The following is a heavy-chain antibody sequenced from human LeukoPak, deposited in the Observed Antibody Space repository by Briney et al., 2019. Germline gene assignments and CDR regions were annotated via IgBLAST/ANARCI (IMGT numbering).Heavy chain of an antibody. CDR2: VSESGSNR. V-gene: IGHV3-23*01. D-gene: IGHD6-13*01. J-gene: IGHJ6*02. CDR1: GFTFTRYV. CDR3: AKDTSSTWYGYYYYYGMDV. Sequence: GGSLRLSCVASGFTFTRYVMSWVRQAPGKGLEWVSSVSESGSNRYYADSVKGRFSISRDNSENMLYLQMGSLRAEDTAVYYCAKDTSSTWYGYYYYYGMDVWGQGTTVTVSS.